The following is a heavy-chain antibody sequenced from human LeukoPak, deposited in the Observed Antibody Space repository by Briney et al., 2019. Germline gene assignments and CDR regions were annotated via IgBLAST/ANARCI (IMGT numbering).Heavy chain of an antibody. V-gene: IGHV3-33*08. CDR2: IWYDGSHL. D-gene: IGHD4-17*01. CDR3: ARPSDGHYAQGGYFDY. Sequence: GGSLRLSCAASGFTFSSYAMHWVRQAPGRGLEWVSVIWYDGSHLYYADSVMGRFTISRDNSKNTLYLQMNSLRVEDTAVYYCARPSDGHYAQGGYFDYWGQGALVTV. CDR1: GFTFSSYA. J-gene: IGHJ4*02.